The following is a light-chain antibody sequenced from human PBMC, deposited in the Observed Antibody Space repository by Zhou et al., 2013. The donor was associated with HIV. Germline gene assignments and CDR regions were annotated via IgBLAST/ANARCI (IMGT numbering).Light chain of an antibody. CDR3: QQYKTVPLT. CDR2: ATS. Sequence: AIRITQSPSSLSASTGDKVTMTCRASQGVSTYLAWYQQKPGKAPKLLISATSTLESGVPSRFSGSGSGTEFSLTITALQPDDFATYFCQQYKTVPLTFGGGTRV. J-gene: IGKJ4*01. V-gene: IGKV1-8*01. CDR1: QGVSTY.